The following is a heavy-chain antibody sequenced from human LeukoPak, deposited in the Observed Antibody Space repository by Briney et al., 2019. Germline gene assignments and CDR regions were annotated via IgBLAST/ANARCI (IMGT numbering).Heavy chain of an antibody. CDR1: GFTFSSYS. D-gene: IGHD4-17*01. V-gene: IGHV3-21*01. CDR3: AKLQGGYGDYGYYYMDV. CDR2: ITSSGRYI. J-gene: IGHJ6*03. Sequence: GGSLRLSCAASGFTFSSYSMNWVRQAPGKGLEWVSSITSSGRYIYYADSVKGRFTISRDNSKNTLYLQMNSLRAEDTAVYYCAKLQGGYGDYGYYYMDVWGKGTTVTISS.